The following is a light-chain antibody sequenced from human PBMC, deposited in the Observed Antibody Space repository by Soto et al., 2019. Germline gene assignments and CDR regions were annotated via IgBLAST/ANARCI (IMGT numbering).Light chain of an antibody. CDR2: DAS. CDR3: QEYNNWHPVT. CDR1: QDISNY. V-gene: IGKV1-33*01. Sequence: DIQMTQSPSSLSASVGDRVTITCQASQDISNYLNWYQQKPGKAPKLLIYDASNLETGVPSRFSGSGSGTDFTFTISSLQPEDIATYYCQEYNNWHPVTFGGGTKVDI. J-gene: IGKJ4*01.